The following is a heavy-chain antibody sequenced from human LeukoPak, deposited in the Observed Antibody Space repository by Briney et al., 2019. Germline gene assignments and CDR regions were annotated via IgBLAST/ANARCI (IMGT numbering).Heavy chain of an antibody. J-gene: IGHJ4*02. V-gene: IGHV4-38-2*02. CDR1: GDSITSGYY. CDR2: IYHSGST. D-gene: IGHD6-13*01. Sequence: SETLSLTCTVSGDSITSGYYWGWIRQPPGKGLEWIGSIYHSGSTYYNPSLKSRFTMSVDTSKNQFSLNLSSVTAADTAVYFCARQSARWYDFDYWGRGTLVTVSS. CDR3: ARQSARWYDFDY.